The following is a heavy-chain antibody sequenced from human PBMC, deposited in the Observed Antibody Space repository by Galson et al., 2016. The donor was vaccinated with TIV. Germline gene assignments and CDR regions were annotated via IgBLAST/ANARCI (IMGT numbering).Heavy chain of an antibody. CDR1: GFTFSNYA. CDR3: AKRRNYGGDSFEN. Sequence: SLRLSCAASGFTFSNYAMHWVRQAPGKGLEWVSGISGSGGITYFADSVKGRFTISRDNSMNTLYLQLNSLRAGDTAVYYCAKRRNYGGDSFENWGQGTMVTVSS. V-gene: IGHV3-23*01. CDR2: ISGSGGIT. J-gene: IGHJ3*02. D-gene: IGHD4-23*01.